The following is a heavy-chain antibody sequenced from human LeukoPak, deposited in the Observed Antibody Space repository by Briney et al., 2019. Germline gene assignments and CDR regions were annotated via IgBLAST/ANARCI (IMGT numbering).Heavy chain of an antibody. CDR1: RYTFTGYY. D-gene: IGHD3-10*01. CDR3: ARPGVYGSGSYHLWFDP. CDR2: INPNSGGT. J-gene: IGHJ5*02. Sequence: ASVKVSCKASRYTFTGYYMHWVRQAPGQGLEWMGWINPNSGGTNYAQKFQGRVTMTRDTSISTAYMELSRLRSDDTAVYYCARPGVYGSGSYHLWFDPWGQGTLVTVSS. V-gene: IGHV1-2*02.